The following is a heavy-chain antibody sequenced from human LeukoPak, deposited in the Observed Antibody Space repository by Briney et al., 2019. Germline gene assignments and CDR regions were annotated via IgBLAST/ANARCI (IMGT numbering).Heavy chain of an antibody. V-gene: IGHV4-39*07. CDR1: GGSISSSSYY. J-gene: IGHJ4*02. CDR3: ARDLILSGDSSSNDY. D-gene: IGHD6-13*01. CDR2: IYTSGST. Sequence: SETLSLTCTVSGGSISSSSYYWGWIRQPPGKGLEWIGRIYTSGSTNYDPSLKSRVTISVDTSKNQFSLKLSSVTAADTAVYYCARDLILSGDSSSNDYWGQGTLVTVSS.